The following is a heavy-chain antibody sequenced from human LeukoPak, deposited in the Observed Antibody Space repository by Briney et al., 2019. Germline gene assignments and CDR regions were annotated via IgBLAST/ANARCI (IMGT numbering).Heavy chain of an antibody. CDR1: GGSISNYY. V-gene: IGHV4-59*01. Sequence: SETLSLTCTVSGGSISNYYWSWIRQPPGKGLEWIGYIYYSGSTNYNPSLKSRVTISVDTSKNQFSLKLSSVTAADTAVYYCARERSMVRGVGWFDPWGQGTLVTVSS. CDR2: IYYSGST. CDR3: ARERSMVRGVGWFDP. J-gene: IGHJ5*02. D-gene: IGHD3-10*01.